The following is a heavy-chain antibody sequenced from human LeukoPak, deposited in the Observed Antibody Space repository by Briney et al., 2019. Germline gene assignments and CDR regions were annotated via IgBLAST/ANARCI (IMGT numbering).Heavy chain of an antibody. J-gene: IGHJ4*02. D-gene: IGHD2-2*01. V-gene: IGHV3-49*04. CDR3: TRRGGANQLPPYYFDH. CDR1: GFTFADYT. Sequence: PGGSLRLSCAASGFTFADYTMTWVRQAPGKGLEWVGFIRGKAYRGTTEYAASVKARFTISRDDSKNIAYLQMDSLQTEDTAVYYCTRRGGANQLPPYYFDHWGQGGLVTVAA. CDR2: IRGKAYRGTT.